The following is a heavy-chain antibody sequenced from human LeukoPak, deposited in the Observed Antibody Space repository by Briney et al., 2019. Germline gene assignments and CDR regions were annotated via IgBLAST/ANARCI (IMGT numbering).Heavy chain of an antibody. D-gene: IGHD6-19*01. CDR1: GFTFSSYW. J-gene: IGHJ4*02. V-gene: IGHV3-7*01. CDR2: MNQDGSEK. Sequence: PGGSLRLSCAASGFTFSSYWMSWVRQAPGKGLESVANMNQDGSEKYYVDSMKGRFTISRDNAKNTVYLQMNSLRAEDTAVYYCARGVGGGGIAVANDYWGQGTLVTVSS. CDR3: ARGVGGGGIAVANDY.